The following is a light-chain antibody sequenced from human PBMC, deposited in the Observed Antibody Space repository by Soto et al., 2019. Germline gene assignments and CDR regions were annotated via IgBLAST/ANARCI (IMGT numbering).Light chain of an antibody. J-gene: IGLJ2*01. CDR1: SSDSGAYDY. V-gene: IGLV2-8*01. CDR2: EVR. CDR3: SSYAGNNNLGL. Sequence: QSALTQPPSASGSPGQSVTISCTGTSSDSGAYDYVSWYQQYPGKAPRLIIYEVRHRPSGVPDRFSGSKSGNTASLTVSGLQAEDEADYYCSSYAGNNNLGLFGGGTKLTVL.